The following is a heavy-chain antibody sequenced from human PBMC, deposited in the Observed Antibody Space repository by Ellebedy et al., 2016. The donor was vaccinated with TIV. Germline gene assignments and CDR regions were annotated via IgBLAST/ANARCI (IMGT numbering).Heavy chain of an antibody. CDR1: GFTFSSYW. CDR2: ISYDGSTK. V-gene: IGHV3-30*03. CDR3: ARDASSGWN. D-gene: IGHD6-19*01. J-gene: IGHJ4*02. Sequence: GGSLRLSXAASGFTFSSYWMTWVRQAPGKGLEWVAVISYDGSTKYYADSVKGRFTISRDNSKNTLYLQVNSLRDEDTAVYYCARDASSGWNWGQGTLVTVSS.